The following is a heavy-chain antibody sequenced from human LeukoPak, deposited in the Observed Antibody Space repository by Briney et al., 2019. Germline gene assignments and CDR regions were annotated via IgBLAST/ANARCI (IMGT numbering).Heavy chain of an antibody. D-gene: IGHD4-23*01. J-gene: IGHJ6*03. Sequence: SETLSLTCAVYGGSFSGYYWSWIRKPPGMGLEWIGEINHSGSTNYNPSLKSRVTISVDTSKNQFSLKLSSVTAADTAVYYCARGNGYYYYYMDVWGKGTTVTVSS. V-gene: IGHV4-34*01. CDR1: GGSFSGYY. CDR2: INHSGST. CDR3: ARGNGYYYYYMDV.